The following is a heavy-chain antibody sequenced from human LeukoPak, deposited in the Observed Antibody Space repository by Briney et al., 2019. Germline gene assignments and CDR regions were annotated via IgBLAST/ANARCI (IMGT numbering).Heavy chain of an antibody. CDR2: ISADNGNT. D-gene: IGHD1-1*01. V-gene: IGHV1-18*01. J-gene: IGHJ4*02. Sequence: ASVKVSCKASGYTFTSYAISWVRQAPGQGLEWMGWISADNGNTDYAQRFQGRVTMTTDTSTSTAYMELSSLRSEDTAVYYCARSLEMIDYWGQGTLVTVSS. CDR3: ARSLEMIDY. CDR1: GYTFTSYA.